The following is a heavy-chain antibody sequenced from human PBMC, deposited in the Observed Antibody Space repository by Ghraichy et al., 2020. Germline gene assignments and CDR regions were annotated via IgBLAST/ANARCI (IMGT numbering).Heavy chain of an antibody. CDR3: ARRGGLRWRHYNWFDP. J-gene: IGHJ5*02. V-gene: IGHV4-39*01. Sequence: SETLSLTCTVSGGSISSSSYYWCWIRQPPGKGLEWIGSIYYSGSTYYNPSLKSRVTISVDTSKNQFSLKLSSVTAADTAVYYCARRGGLRWRHYNWFDPWDQGTLVTVSS. CDR1: GGSISSSSYY. D-gene: IGHD4-23*01. CDR2: IYYSGST.